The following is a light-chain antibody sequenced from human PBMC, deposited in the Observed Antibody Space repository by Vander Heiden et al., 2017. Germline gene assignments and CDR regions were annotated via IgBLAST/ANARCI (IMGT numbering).Light chain of an antibody. CDR1: QSVSSN. CDR3: QQYTSWPLT. V-gene: IGKV3-15*01. J-gene: IGKJ1*01. CDR2: GAS. Sequence: ELVMPQSPATLSVSTGERATLTCRASQSVSSNLAWYQQKPGQAPRLLIYGASTRATGIPARFSGSGSGTEFTLTISSLQSEDFAVYYCQQYTSWPLTFGQGTKVEIK.